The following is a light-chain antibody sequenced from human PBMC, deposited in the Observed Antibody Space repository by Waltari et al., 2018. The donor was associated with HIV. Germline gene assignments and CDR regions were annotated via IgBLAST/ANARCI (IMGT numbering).Light chain of an antibody. Sequence: AIQLTQSPSSLSASVGDRVTITCRASQGLRNALAWYQQKPGRPPKLLIYDASTLEGGVPSRFSGTMSGTDFNLNISNLQPEDSATYYCQQFRSYPRTFGQGATLEIK. CDR2: DAS. CDR1: QGLRNA. J-gene: IGKJ2*01. V-gene: IGKV1-13*02. CDR3: QQFRSYPRT.